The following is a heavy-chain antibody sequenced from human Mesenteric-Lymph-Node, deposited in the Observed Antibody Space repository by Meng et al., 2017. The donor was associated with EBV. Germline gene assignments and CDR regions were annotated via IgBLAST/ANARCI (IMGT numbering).Heavy chain of an antibody. CDR2: ISAYNGNT. CDR3: ARDLGMITFGGASDY. D-gene: IGHD3-16*01. Sequence: QGQLVQSGAEVKKPGASVKVSCKASGYTFTNYGIIWVRQAPGQGLEWMGWISAYNGNTNYAQKLQGRVTMTTDTSRSTAYMELRSLRSDDTALYYCARDLGMITFGGASDYWGQGTLVTVFS. V-gene: IGHV1-18*01. J-gene: IGHJ4*02. CDR1: GYTFTNYG.